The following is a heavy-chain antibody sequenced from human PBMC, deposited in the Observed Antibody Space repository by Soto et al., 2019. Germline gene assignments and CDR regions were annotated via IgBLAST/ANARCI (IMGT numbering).Heavy chain of an antibody. CDR3: ARLGGITMVRGVLNAFDI. CDR2: IYYSAST. D-gene: IGHD3-10*01. V-gene: IGHV4-59*08. Sequence: SETLSLTCTASGGSVRTYFWSWIRQPPGKGLEWIAYIYYSASTTYDPSLKSRLTASVDTSTNQFSLRLSSVTAADTAVYYCARLGGITMVRGVLNAFDIWGQGTMVTVSS. CDR1: GGSVRTYF. J-gene: IGHJ3*02.